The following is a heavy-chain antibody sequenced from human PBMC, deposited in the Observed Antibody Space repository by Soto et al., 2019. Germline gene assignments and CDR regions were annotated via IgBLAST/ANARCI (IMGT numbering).Heavy chain of an antibody. D-gene: IGHD3-22*01. CDR2: ISVSGAGT. J-gene: IGHJ4*02. Sequence: GGSLGLSCAASGFTFSSYAMSWVLQAPGKGLEWVSAISVSGAGTYYADSVKGRFTISRDNSKNTLYVQMNSLRAEDTAVYFCAKAKYDSSGYYDDWGQGTLVTVSS. CDR3: AKAKYDSSGYYDD. CDR1: GFTFSSYA. V-gene: IGHV3-23*01.